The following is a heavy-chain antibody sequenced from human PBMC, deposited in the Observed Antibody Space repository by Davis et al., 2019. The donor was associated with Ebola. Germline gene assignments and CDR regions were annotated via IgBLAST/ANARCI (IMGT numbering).Heavy chain of an antibody. J-gene: IGHJ4*02. CDR1: GFTFSNYW. CDR3: AKDGVGAIRPFDY. D-gene: IGHD1-26*01. Sequence: GGSLRLSCAASGFTFSNYWMSWVRQAPGKGPEWVAIIKPDEGEKYYVDSVKGRFTISRDNSKSTLYLQMNSLRAEDTAIYYCAKDGVGAIRPFDYWGQGTLVTVSS. CDR2: IKPDEGEK. V-gene: IGHV3-7*03.